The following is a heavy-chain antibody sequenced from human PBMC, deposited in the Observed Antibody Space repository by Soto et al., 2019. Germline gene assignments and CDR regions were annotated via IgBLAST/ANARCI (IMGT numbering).Heavy chain of an antibody. CDR3: ARHGVGSSWGSNNWFDP. CDR1: GGSISSSSYY. Sequence: SETLSLTCTVSGGSISSSSYYWGWIRQPPGKGLEWIGSIYYSGSTYYNPSLKSRVTISVDTSKNQFSLKLSSVTAADTAVYYCARHGVGSSWGSNNWFDPWGQGTLVTVSS. V-gene: IGHV4-39*01. CDR2: IYYSGST. J-gene: IGHJ5*02. D-gene: IGHD6-13*01.